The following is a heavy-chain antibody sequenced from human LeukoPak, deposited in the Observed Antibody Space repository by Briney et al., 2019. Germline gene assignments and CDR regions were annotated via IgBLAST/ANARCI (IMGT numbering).Heavy chain of an antibody. CDR3: ARDLRIVSESYLDY. J-gene: IGHJ4*02. Sequence: PGGSLRLSCAASGFSFSTYSLNWVRQAPGKGLEWVSSISSSSDYIYYSDSVKGRFTISRDNAKNSLYLQMNSLRAEDTAIYYCARDLRIVSESYLDYWGQGTLATVSS. CDR1: GFSFSTYS. D-gene: IGHD1-26*01. CDR2: ISSSSDYI. V-gene: IGHV3-21*01.